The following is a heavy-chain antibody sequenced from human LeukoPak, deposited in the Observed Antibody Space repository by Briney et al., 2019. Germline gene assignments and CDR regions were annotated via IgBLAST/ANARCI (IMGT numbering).Heavy chain of an antibody. D-gene: IGHD6-19*01. J-gene: IGHJ6*03. CDR3: ARDHPYSSGWLLDGYYYMDV. Sequence: SETLSLTCTVSSGSTNSFYWSWIRQPPGGGPEGVGFIYFSWTTNYTPSLKSRVTISIDTSKNQFSLKLGSVTAADTAVYYCARDHPYSSGWLLDGYYYMDVWGKGTTVTVSS. CDR2: IYFSWTT. CDR1: SGSTNSFY. V-gene: IGHV4-59*12.